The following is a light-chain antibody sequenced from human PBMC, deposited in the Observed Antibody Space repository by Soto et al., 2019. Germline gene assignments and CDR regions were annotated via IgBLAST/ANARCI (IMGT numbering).Light chain of an antibody. CDR1: MRDVGAYNL. V-gene: IGLV2-14*01. CDR3: SSFTNSNTWV. J-gene: IGLJ7*01. CDR2: EVT. Sequence: QSVLTQPASVSGSAGQSITISCSGTMRDVGAYNLVSWYQQHPGTAPKLIIYEVTYRPSGVSARFSGSKSGTTASLTISDLQIEDEADYYCSSFTNSNTWVFGGGTQLTVL.